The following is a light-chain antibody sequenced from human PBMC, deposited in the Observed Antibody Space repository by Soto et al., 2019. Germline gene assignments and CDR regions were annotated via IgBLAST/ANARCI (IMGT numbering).Light chain of an antibody. CDR3: QQYGDWPRA. J-gene: IGKJ1*01. V-gene: IGKV3-15*01. Sequence: EIVMTQSPATLSVSPGERATLSCRASQSVGTNLAWYQQRFGQTPRLLIYGASTRATGIPARFSGWGSGTEFTLTISSLQSEDFAVYYCQQYGDWPRAFGQGTKV. CDR1: QSVGTN. CDR2: GAS.